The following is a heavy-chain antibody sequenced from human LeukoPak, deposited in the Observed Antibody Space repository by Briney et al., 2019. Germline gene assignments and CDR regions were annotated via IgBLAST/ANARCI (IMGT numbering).Heavy chain of an antibody. Sequence: GASVKVPCKASGYTFTSYYMHWVRQAPGQGLEWMGRINPNSGDTNSPQKFQGRVTMTRDTAISTAYMELSRVGFDDTAVYYCARDYDILTGYYRGYFQHWGQGTLVTVSS. J-gene: IGHJ1*01. CDR2: INPNSGDT. CDR3: ARDYDILTGYYRGYFQH. CDR1: GYTFTSYY. V-gene: IGHV1-2*06. D-gene: IGHD3-9*01.